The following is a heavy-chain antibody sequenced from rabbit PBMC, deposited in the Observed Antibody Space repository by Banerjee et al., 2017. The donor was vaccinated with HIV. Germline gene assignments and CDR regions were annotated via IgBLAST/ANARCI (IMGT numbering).Heavy chain of an antibody. CDR2: IDPVFGST. CDR1: GFDFSSYYM. CDR3: ARDLTGVTGWNFNL. Sequence: QQQLEESGGGLVQPGGSLTLSCKASGFDFSSYYMSWVRQAPGKGLEWIGYIDPVFGSTYYASWVNGRFTISKTSWTTVTLQMTSLTAADTATYFCARDLTGVTGWNFNLWGPGTLVTVS. J-gene: IGHJ4*01. D-gene: IGHD7-1*01. V-gene: IGHV1S45*01.